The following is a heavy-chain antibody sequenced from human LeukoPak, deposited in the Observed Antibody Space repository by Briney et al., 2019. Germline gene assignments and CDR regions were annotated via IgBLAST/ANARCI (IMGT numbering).Heavy chain of an antibody. V-gene: IGHV1-69*05. CDR1: GGTFSSYA. CDR3: ARELITMVRGVAVGAFDI. CDR2: IIPIFGTA. D-gene: IGHD3-10*01. J-gene: IGHJ3*02. Sequence: ASVKVSCKASGGTFSSYAISWLRQAPGQGLEWMGRIIPIFGTANYAQKFQGRVTITTDESTSTAYMELSSLRSEDTAVYYCARELITMVRGVAVGAFDIWGQGTMVTVSS.